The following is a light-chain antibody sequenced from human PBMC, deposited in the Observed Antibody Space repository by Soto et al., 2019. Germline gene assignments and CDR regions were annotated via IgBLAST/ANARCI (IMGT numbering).Light chain of an antibody. CDR1: QSVSNY. V-gene: IGKV3-11*01. CDR2: DAS. Sequence: EIVLTQSPATLSLSPGERATLSCRASQSVSNYLAWYQQKPGQAPRLLIYDASNRATGIPARFSGGGSGTDFTLTISSLEPEDFAVYYCHQRSNGPPWTFGQGTKVEIK. J-gene: IGKJ1*01. CDR3: HQRSNGPPWT.